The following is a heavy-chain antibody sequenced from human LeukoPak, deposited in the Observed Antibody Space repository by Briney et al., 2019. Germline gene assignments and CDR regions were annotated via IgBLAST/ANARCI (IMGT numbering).Heavy chain of an antibody. J-gene: IGHJ4*02. V-gene: IGHV2-70*11. D-gene: IGHD2-2*01. CDR2: IDWDDDK. Sequence: SGPALVKPTQTLTLTCTFSGFSLSTSGMCVSWIRQPPGKALEWLARIDWDDDKYYSTSLKTRLTISKDTSKNQVVLTMTNVDPVDTATYYCARVDCSSTSCYEDYWGQGTLVTVSS. CDR3: ARVDCSSTSCYEDY. CDR1: GFSLSTSGMC.